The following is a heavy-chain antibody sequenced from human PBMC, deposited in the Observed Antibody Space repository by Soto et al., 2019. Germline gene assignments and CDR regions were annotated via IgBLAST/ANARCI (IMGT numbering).Heavy chain of an antibody. Sequence: LRLSFAASGFTFSSYSMHWVRQAPGKGLEWVAVISYDGSNKYYADSVKGRFTISRDNSKNTLYLQMNSLRAEDTAVYYCARADILVVPAAIPHFDYWGQGTLVTVSS. CDR2: ISYDGSNK. CDR3: ARADILVVPAAIPHFDY. CDR1: GFTFSSYS. J-gene: IGHJ4*02. V-gene: IGHV3-30-3*01. D-gene: IGHD2-2*02.